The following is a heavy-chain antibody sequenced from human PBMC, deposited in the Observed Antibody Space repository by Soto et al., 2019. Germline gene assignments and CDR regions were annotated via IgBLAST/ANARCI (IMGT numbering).Heavy chain of an antibody. CDR1: GFTFSSYS. CDR3: ASQGPYCSSTRCDDS. CDR2: ISSSSSYI. V-gene: IGHV3-21*01. J-gene: IGHJ4*02. Sequence: EVQLVESGGGLVKPGGSLRLSCAASGFTFSSYSMNWVRQAPGKGLEWVSSISSSSSYIYYADSVKGRFTISRDNDKNSLYLQMNSLRAEDTAVYYCASQGPYCSSTRCDDSWGQGTLVTVSS. D-gene: IGHD2-2*01.